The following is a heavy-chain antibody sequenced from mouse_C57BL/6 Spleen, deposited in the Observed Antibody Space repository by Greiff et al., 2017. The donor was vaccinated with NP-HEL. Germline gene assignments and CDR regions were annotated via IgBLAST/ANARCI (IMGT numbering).Heavy chain of an antibody. D-gene: IGHD3-2*02. Sequence: EVKLMESEGGLVQPGSSMKLSCTASGFTFSDYYMAWVRQVPEKGLEWVANINYDGSSTYYLDSLKSRFIISRDNAKNILYLQMSSLKSEDTATYYCARDGDSSGYSWFAYWGQGTLVTVSA. V-gene: IGHV5-16*01. CDR2: INYDGSST. J-gene: IGHJ3*01. CDR3: ARDGDSSGYSWFAY. CDR1: GFTFSDYY.